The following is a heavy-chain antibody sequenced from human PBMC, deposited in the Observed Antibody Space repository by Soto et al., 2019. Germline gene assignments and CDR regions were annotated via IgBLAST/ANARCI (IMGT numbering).Heavy chain of an antibody. V-gene: IGHV4-31*03. D-gene: IGHD3-10*01. CDR1: GGSISSGGYY. CDR3: ARDLRFGVDAFDI. Sequence: QVQLQESGPGLVKPSQTLSLTCTVSGGSISSGGYYWSWIRQHPGKGLEWIGYIYYSGSTYYNPSLESRVTRSVDTSKNQFSLKLSSVTAADTAVYYCARDLRFGVDAFDIWGQGTMVTVSS. CDR2: IYYSGST. J-gene: IGHJ3*02.